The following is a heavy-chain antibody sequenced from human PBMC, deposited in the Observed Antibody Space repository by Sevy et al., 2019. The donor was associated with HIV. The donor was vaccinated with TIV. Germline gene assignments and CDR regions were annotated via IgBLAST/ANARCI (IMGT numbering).Heavy chain of an antibody. V-gene: IGHV1-69*13. CDR3: ARYGGGYNRYPLAYFDY. Sequence: ASVKVSCKASGGTFSSYAISWVRQAPGQGLEWMGRTIPIFGTANYAQKFQGRVTITADESTSTAYMELSSLRSEDTAVYYCARYGGGYNRYPLAYFDYWGQGTLVTVSS. CDR2: TIPIFGTA. J-gene: IGHJ4*02. D-gene: IGHD5-12*01. CDR1: GGTFSSYA.